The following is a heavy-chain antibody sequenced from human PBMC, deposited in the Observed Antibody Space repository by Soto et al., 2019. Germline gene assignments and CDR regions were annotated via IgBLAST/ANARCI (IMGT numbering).Heavy chain of an antibody. CDR1: GFTFSSDS. Sequence: GGSLRLSCAAAGFTFSSDSMNWVRQAPGKEPEWVSYITGSSTIYYADSVTGRFTVSRDNSKRSLYLQMNSLRDEDTAVYYCVRVSYGGNLGSWGQGTLVTISS. J-gene: IGHJ4*02. CDR3: VRVSYGGNLGS. D-gene: IGHD4-17*01. V-gene: IGHV3-48*02. CDR2: ITGSSTI.